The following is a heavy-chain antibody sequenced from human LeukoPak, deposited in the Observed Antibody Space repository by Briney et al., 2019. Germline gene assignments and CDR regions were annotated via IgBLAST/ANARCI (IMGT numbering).Heavy chain of an antibody. D-gene: IGHD1-1*01. CDR3: AREMYKGAFDI. J-gene: IGHJ3*02. CDR2: ISFDGSYK. Sequence: GGSLRLSCAASGFTFSSYAMHWVRQAPGKGLEWVTLISFDGSYKYYADSVKGRFTISRDNSKNTLYLQMNSLRAEDTAVYYCAREMYKGAFDIWGQGTMVTVSS. V-gene: IGHV3-30*04. CDR1: GFTFSSYA.